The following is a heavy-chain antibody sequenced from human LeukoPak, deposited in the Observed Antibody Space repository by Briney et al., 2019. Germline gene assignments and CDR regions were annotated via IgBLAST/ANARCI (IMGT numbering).Heavy chain of an antibody. D-gene: IGHD2-15*01. Sequence: GGSLRLSCAASGFTFSSYSMNWVRQAPGKGLEWVSSISSSSSYIYYADSVKGRFTISRENAKNSLYLQMNSLRAGDTAVYYCARDRSGGSEGYFDLWGRGTLVTVSS. CDR3: ARDRSGGSEGYFDL. J-gene: IGHJ2*01. CDR1: GFTFSSYS. V-gene: IGHV3-21*01. CDR2: ISSSSSYI.